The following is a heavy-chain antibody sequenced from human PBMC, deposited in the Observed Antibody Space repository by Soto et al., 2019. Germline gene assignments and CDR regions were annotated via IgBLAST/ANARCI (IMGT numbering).Heavy chain of an antibody. Sequence: DVKLVESGGGLVQPGDSLRLSCEVSGFTFSMYSMSWVRQSPGKGLEWVAKIPQDGVDGHYADSVKGRFIISRDNDKNSLHLQLNNLRAEDTAVYYCARDHLILPAHDFFYGSDFWGRGATVTVSS. V-gene: IGHV3-7*03. CDR2: IPQDGVDG. D-gene: IGHD2-21*02. CDR3: ARDHLILPAHDFFYGSDF. CDR1: GFTFSMYS. J-gene: IGHJ6*02.